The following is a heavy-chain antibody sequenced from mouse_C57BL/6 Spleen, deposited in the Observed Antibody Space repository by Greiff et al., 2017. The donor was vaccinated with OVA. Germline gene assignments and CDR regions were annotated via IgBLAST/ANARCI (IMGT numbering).Heavy chain of an antibody. J-gene: IGHJ4*01. D-gene: IGHD1-1*01. CDR1: GYAFSSYW. Sequence: HVQLQQSGAELVKPGASVKISCKASGYAFSSYWMNWVKQRPGKGLEWIGQIYPGDGDTNYNGKFKGKATLTADKSSSTAYMQLSSLTSEDSAVYFCARWYYGSSYDYAMDYWGQGTSVTVSS. V-gene: IGHV1-80*01. CDR3: ARWYYGSSYDYAMDY. CDR2: IYPGDGDT.